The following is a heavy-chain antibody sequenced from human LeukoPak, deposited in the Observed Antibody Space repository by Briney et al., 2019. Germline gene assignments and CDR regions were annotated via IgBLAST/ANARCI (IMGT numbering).Heavy chain of an antibody. Sequence: ASVKVSCKASGYTFTSYGISWVRQAPGQGLEWMGWISAYNGNTNYAQKLQGRVTMTTDTSTSTAYMELRSLRSDDTAVYYCARASRLITMVRGVRTNWFDPWGQGTLVTVSS. V-gene: IGHV1-18*01. CDR1: GYTFTSYG. CDR3: ARASRLITMVRGVRTNWFDP. J-gene: IGHJ5*02. CDR2: ISAYNGNT. D-gene: IGHD3-10*01.